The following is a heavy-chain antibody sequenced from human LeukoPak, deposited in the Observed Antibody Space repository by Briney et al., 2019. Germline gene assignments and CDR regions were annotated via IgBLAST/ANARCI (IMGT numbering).Heavy chain of an antibody. CDR3: ARMTMGVGGYSGYESYFDY. V-gene: IGHV1-46*01. D-gene: IGHD5-12*01. J-gene: IGHJ4*02. CDR1: GYTFTSYY. CDR2: INPSGGST. Sequence: GASVKVSCKASGYTFTSYYMHWVRQAPGQGLEWMGIINPSGGSTSYAQKFQGRVTMTRDTSTSTAYMELSSLRSEDTAVYYCARMTMGVGGYSGYESYFDYWGQGTLVTVSS.